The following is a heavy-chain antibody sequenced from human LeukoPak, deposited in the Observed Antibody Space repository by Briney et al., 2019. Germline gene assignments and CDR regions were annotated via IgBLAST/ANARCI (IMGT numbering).Heavy chain of an antibody. Sequence: PSETLSLTCTVPGGSISSSSYYWGWIRQPPGKGREWIGSIYYSGSTYYNPSLKSRVTISVDTSKNQFSLKLSSVTAADTAVYYCAKTTRSNWFDPWGQGTLVTVSS. D-gene: IGHD4-11*01. CDR3: AKTTRSNWFDP. J-gene: IGHJ5*02. CDR2: IYYSGST. V-gene: IGHV4-39*01. CDR1: GGSISSSSYY.